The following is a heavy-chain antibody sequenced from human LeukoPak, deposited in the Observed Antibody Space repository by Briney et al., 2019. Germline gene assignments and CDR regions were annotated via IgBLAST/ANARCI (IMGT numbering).Heavy chain of an antibody. CDR1: GGTFSSYA. V-gene: IGHV1-69*04. CDR2: IIPILGIA. Sequence: SVKVSCKASGGTFSSYAISWVRQAPGQGLEWMGRIIPILGIANYAQKLQGRVTISADKSTSTAYMELSSLRSEDTAVYYCARENVRGVIITPADYWGQGTLVTVSS. J-gene: IGHJ4*02. CDR3: ARENVRGVIITPADY. D-gene: IGHD3-10*02.